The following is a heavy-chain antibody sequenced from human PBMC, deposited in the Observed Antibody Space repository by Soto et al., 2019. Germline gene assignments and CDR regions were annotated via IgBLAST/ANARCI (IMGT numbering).Heavy chain of an antibody. J-gene: IGHJ5*02. CDR2: IKQDGSEQ. V-gene: IGHV3-7*01. D-gene: IGHD6-6*01. CDR3: ARSIAARLNWFDP. CDR1: GFTFSSYW. Sequence: EVQLVESGGGLVQPGGSLRLSCAASGFTFSSYWMSWVRQAPGKGLEWVANIKQDGSEQYYVDSVKGRFTISRDNAKNSLYLQMNSLRAEDTAVYYCARSIAARLNWFDPWGQGTLVTVSS.